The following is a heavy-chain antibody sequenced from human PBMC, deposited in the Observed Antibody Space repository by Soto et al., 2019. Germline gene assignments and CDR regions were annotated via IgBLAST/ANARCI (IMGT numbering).Heavy chain of an antibody. CDR1: GYSISSSNW. D-gene: IGHD6-19*01. V-gene: IGHV4-28*01. CDR2: IYYSGST. Sequence: SETLSLTCAVSGYSISSSNWWGWIRQPPGKGLEWIGYIYYSGSTYYNPSLKSRITMSVDTSKNQFSLKLSSVTAVDTALYYCARTVSSGWYYFDYWGQGTLVTVSS. CDR3: ARTVSSGWYYFDY. J-gene: IGHJ4*02.